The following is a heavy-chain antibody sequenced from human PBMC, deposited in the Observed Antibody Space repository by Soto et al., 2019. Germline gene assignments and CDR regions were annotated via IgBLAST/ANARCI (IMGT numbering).Heavy chain of an antibody. D-gene: IGHD2-15*01. CDR2: ITNSVST. V-gene: IGHV4-34*01. CDR3: ARGRTAIATRWSEY. CDR1: GGSFSDSY. J-gene: IGHJ4*02. Sequence: SETLSLTCAVFGGSFSDSYWSWIRQSPEKGLEWIGEITNSVSTYYNPSLKSRVTISGDTSKNQFSLEVRSVTAADTAVYFCARGRTAIATRWSEYWGKGNMVNVSA.